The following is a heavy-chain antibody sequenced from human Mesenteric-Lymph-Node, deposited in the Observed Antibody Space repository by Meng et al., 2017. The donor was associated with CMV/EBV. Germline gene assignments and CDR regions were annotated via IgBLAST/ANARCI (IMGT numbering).Heavy chain of an antibody. Sequence: GESLKISCAASGFTFSSYAMSWLRQAPGKGLEWVSAINGVADSTFYADSVKGRFTISRDNSKNTLYLQMNSLRAEDTAVYYCAKGGSGGSWYYFDYWGQGTLVTVSS. CDR2: INGVADST. D-gene: IGHD2-15*01. CDR3: AKGGSGGSWYYFDY. CDR1: GFTFSSYA. J-gene: IGHJ4*02. V-gene: IGHV3-23*01.